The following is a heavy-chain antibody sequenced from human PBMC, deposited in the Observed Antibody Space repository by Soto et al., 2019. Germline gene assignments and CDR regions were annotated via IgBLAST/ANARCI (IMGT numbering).Heavy chain of an antibody. D-gene: IGHD2-2*01. CDR1: GFTFINYD. J-gene: IGHJ2*01. CDR3: ARKVVESSSRPDYWYFDL. CDR2: ISRGGDTT. Sequence: EVQLLESGGDSVQPGGSVRLSCAGSGFTFINYDMNSVRQAPGKGLEWVSTISRGGDTTVFAATVRGRFTLSGDHSKHTVTLQMNSLAVDDTAVYYCARKVVESSSRPDYWYFDLWGQGTLVTVSS. V-gene: IGHV3-23*01.